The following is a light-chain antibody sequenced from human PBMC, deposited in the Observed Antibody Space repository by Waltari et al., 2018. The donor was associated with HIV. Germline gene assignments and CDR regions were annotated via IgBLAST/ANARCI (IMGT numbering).Light chain of an antibody. CDR2: DAS. CDR3: QQYNSSPLT. J-gene: IGKJ4*01. V-gene: IGKV3-20*01. CDR1: QSVTRHY. Sequence: EIVLTQSPGALSLSPGERATLSCRASQSVTRHYLAWYQHKPGQAPRLLIYDASIRATGIPDRFSGGGSVTDFTLTISRLEPEDFAAYYCQQYNSSPLTFGGGTKVEIK.